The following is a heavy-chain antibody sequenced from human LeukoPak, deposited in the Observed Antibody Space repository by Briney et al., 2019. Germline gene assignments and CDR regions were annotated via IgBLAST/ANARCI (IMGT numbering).Heavy chain of an antibody. J-gene: IGHJ5*02. V-gene: IGHV3-15*04. CDR3: TSHAAFDP. Sequence: GGSLRLSCAASAFTFKNAWMNWVRQAPGKELEWVGRIASIPDGGTTDYAAPVKGRFTISRDDSKDTLFLQMNSLNTEDTAVYYCTSHAAFDPWGQGTLVTVSS. CDR2: IASIPDGGTT. CDR1: AFTFKNAW.